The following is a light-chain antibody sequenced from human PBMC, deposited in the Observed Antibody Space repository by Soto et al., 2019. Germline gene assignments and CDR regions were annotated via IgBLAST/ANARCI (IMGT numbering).Light chain of an antibody. CDR3: QYWGDYCWT. CDR2: NTS. Sequence: DIQLTQSPSTLSTSVGDRVTISCRASQSISSWLAWYQQKPGKAPKLLIYNTSNLESGVPPRFGGSGSGTEFTLTIGILQPDYFATYYCQYWGDYCWTFGQGTKVEIK. V-gene: IGKV1-5*03. CDR1: QSISSW. J-gene: IGKJ1*01.